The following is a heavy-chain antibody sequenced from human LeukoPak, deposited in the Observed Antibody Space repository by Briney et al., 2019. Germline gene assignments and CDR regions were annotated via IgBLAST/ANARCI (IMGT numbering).Heavy chain of an antibody. CDR3: ARDKDYYDSSGYYYNPFDY. CDR1: GGTFSSYT. V-gene: IGHV1-69*04. Sequence: SVKVSCKASGGTFSSYTISWVRHAPGQGLEWMGRIIPILGIANYAQEFQGRVTITADKSTSTAYMELSSLRSEDTAVYYCARDKDYYDSSGYYYNPFDYWGRGTLVTVSS. CDR2: IIPILGIA. J-gene: IGHJ4*02. D-gene: IGHD3-22*01.